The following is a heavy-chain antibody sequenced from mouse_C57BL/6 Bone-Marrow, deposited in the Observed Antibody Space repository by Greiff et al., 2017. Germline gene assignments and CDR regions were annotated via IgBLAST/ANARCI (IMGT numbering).Heavy chain of an antibody. J-gene: IGHJ2*01. Sequence: EVKLVESGGGLVQPTGSLKFSCAASGFTFNTYAMHWVRQAPGKGLEWVARIRSKSSNYATSYADSVKDRFTISRDAPQSVLYLQMNKLKTEDTAMDYCVREDHHEGYYFDYWGQGTTLTVSS. CDR2: IRSKSSNYAT. CDR1: GFTFNTYA. V-gene: IGHV10-3*01. CDR3: VREDHHEGYYFDY. D-gene: IGHD3-3*01.